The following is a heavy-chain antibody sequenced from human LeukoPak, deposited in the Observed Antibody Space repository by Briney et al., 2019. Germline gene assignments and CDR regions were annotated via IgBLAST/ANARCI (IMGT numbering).Heavy chain of an antibody. CDR2: ISWYSVNI. V-gene: IGHV3-9*01. Sequence: PGGSLRLSCAASGFTFDDYAMHWVRQAPGKGLEWVSGISWYSVNIGHEDSVKGRFTISRDNAKNSLHLQMNSLRPEDTALYYCVKDRGLRNQWLQVTYDSWGQGTLVTVSS. CDR3: VKDRGLRNQWLQVTYDS. CDR1: GFTFDDYA. J-gene: IGHJ4*02. D-gene: IGHD5-24*01.